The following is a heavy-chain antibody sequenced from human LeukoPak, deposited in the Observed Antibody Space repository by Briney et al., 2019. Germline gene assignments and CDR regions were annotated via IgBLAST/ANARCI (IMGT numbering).Heavy chain of an antibody. CDR1: GFTFSSYA. V-gene: IGHV3-23*01. D-gene: IGHD6-6*01. CDR3: AMYSSSAEIDY. Sequence: GGSLRLSCAASGFTFSSYAMSWVRQAPGKGLEWVSAINGSGGSTYYADSVKGRFTISRDNSKNTLYLQMNSLRAEDTAVYYCAMYSSSAEIDYWGQGTLVTVSS. J-gene: IGHJ4*02. CDR2: INGSGGST.